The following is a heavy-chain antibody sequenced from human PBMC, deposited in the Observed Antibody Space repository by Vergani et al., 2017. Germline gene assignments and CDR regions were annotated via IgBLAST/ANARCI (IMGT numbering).Heavy chain of an antibody. CDR1: GGSISSGDYY. J-gene: IGHJ3*02. V-gene: IGHV4-30-4*01. Sequence: QVQLQESGPGLVKPSQTLSLTCTVPGGSISSGDYYWSWIRQPPGKGLGWIGYIYYSGSTYYNPSLKSRVTISVDTSKNQFSRKLSSVTAADTAVYYCARGDDLRGSGSWWAFDIGGQGTMVTVSS. CDR3: ARGDDLRGSGSWWAFDI. D-gene: IGHD3-10*01. CDR2: IYYSGST.